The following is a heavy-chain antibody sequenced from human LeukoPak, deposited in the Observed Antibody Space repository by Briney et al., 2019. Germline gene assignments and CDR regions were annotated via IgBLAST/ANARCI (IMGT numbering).Heavy chain of an antibody. D-gene: IGHD2-21*02. CDR1: GYSISSGYY. Sequence: PSETLSLTCTVSGYSISSGYYWGWIRQPPGKGLEWIGEINHSGSTNYNPSLKSRVTISVDTSKNQFSLKLSSVTAADTAVYYCARRRVPRICCGGDCYPSKHFDYWGQGTLVTVSS. J-gene: IGHJ4*02. CDR3: ARRRVPRICCGGDCYPSKHFDY. CDR2: INHSGST. V-gene: IGHV4-38-2*02.